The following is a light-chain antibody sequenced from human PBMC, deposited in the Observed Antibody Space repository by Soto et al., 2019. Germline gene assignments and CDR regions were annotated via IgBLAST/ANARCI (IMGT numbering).Light chain of an antibody. V-gene: IGLV2-14*01. J-gene: IGLJ1*01. Sequence: QSALTQPASVSGSPGQSITISCVGTSSDIGDYNYVSWYQQHPGKVPKLMIYDVSNRPSGVSNRFSGSKSGNTASLTISGLQAEDEADYYCSSYTSSSKVFGTGTKVTVL. CDR2: DVS. CDR3: SSYTSSSKV. CDR1: SSDIGDYNY.